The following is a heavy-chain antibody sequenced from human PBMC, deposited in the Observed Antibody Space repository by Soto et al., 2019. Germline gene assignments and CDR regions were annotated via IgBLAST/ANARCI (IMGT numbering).Heavy chain of an antibody. J-gene: IGHJ6*03. V-gene: IGHV4-34*01. D-gene: IGHD1-1*01. Sequence: SETLSLTCAVYGGSFSGYYWSWIRQPPGKGLEWIGEINHSGSTNYNPSLKSRVTISVDTSKNQFSLKLSSVTAADTAVYYCARAPIPGTYYYMDVWGKGTTVTVS. CDR3: ARAPIPGTYYYMDV. CDR2: INHSGST. CDR1: GGSFSGYY.